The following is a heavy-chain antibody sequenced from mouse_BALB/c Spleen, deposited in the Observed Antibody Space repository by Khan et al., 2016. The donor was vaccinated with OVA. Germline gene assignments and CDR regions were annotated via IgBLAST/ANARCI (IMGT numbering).Heavy chain of an antibody. CDR1: GFSLTNFG. CDR2: IWSDGRT. V-gene: IGHV2-6-2*01. Sequence: QVQLKESGPDLVAPSQSLSITCTVSGFSLTNFGVHWVRQPPGMGLEWLLVIWSDGRTTYNSALKSRLSISKDNSKSQVFLKMNSLQTDDTAMYYCARHRFGYFDVWGAGTTVTVSS. CDR3: ARHRFGYFDV. J-gene: IGHJ1*01.